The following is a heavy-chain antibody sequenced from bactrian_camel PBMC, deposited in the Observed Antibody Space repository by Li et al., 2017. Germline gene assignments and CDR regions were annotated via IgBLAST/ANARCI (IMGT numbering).Heavy chain of an antibody. CDR3: ATPVSVSWAPEFDY. Sequence: VQLVESGGGLVQPGGSLRLSCAASGFTFSSYWMYWVRQAPGKGLEWVSSIDSAGGSTYYPDSSVKDRFTASRDSAQNTMYLQMNSLKTEDTAMYYCATPVSVSWAPEFDYWGQGTQVTVS. CDR2: IDSAGGST. D-gene: IGHD5*01. V-gene: IGHV3S1*01. J-gene: IGHJ4*01. CDR1: GFTFSSYW.